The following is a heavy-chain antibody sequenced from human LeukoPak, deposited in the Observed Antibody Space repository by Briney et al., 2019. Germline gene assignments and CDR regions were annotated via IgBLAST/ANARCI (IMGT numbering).Heavy chain of an antibody. CDR3: AIGGDSSTSCYRCFNY. D-gene: IGHD2-2*01. CDR2: IYPDDSDT. V-gene: IGHV5-51*01. Sequence: GESLKISFEGSGYRFTNFWIGWVRPMPGKGLGWMGIIYPDDSDTRYSPSFQGQVTISADKSIGTAYLQWSSLKASDTAMYYCAIGGDSSTSCYRCFNYWGQGTLVTVSS. CDR1: GYRFTNFW. J-gene: IGHJ4*02.